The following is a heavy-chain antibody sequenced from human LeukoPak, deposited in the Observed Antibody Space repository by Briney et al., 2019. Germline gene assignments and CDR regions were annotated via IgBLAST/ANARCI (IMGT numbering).Heavy chain of an antibody. CDR3: TRDQTPYY. J-gene: IGHJ4*02. Sequence: SETLSLTCTVSGGSISSSNYYWGWIRQPPGKGLEWIGNIYYSGSTYYNPSLKSRVTISVDKSKNQFSLKLSSVTAADTAVYYCTRDQTPYYWGQGTLVTVSS. V-gene: IGHV4-39*07. CDR1: GGSISSSNYY. CDR2: IYYSGST.